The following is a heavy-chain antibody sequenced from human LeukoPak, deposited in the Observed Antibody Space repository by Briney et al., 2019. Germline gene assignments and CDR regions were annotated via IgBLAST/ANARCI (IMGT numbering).Heavy chain of an antibody. CDR2: IIPIFRTA. D-gene: IGHD2-2*01. CDR1: GVPFSSHA. Sequence: SVKVSCKASGVPFSSHAIRWVRQAPGQGLEWMGGIIPIFRTANYAQKFQGRVTITADESTSTAYMELSSLRAEDTAVYYCATCSSTSCHSLDNWFDPWGQGTLVTVSS. CDR3: ATCSSTSCHSLDNWFDP. J-gene: IGHJ5*02. V-gene: IGHV1-69*01.